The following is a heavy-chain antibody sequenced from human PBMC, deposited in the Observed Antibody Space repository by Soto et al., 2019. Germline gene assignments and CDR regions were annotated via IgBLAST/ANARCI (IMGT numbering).Heavy chain of an antibody. CDR1: GDSISSYY. CDR3: ATGQSANYGASVDY. J-gene: IGHJ4*02. Sequence: QVQLQESGPGLVKPSETLSLTCTVSGDSISSYYWNWIRQPPGKGLEWIGYIYYSGSTNNKSALKSRVTMSVDTSKNQFSLKLSSVTAADTAVYYCATGQSANYGASVDYWGQGILVTVSS. V-gene: IGHV4-59*08. CDR2: IYYSGST. D-gene: IGHD4-17*01.